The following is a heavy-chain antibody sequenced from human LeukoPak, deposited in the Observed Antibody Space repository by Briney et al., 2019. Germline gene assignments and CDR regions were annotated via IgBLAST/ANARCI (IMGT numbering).Heavy chain of an antibody. V-gene: IGHV3-74*01. Sequence: PGGSLRLSCAVSGFTFSSYWMHWVRQAPGKGLMWVSGINSDGSSTSYADSVKGRFTISRDNAKNTLYLQMNSLRAEDTAVYYCVREWAVAGTGFDYWGQGTLVTVSS. CDR1: GFTFSSYW. J-gene: IGHJ4*02. CDR3: VREWAVAGTGFDY. D-gene: IGHD6-19*01. CDR2: INSDGSST.